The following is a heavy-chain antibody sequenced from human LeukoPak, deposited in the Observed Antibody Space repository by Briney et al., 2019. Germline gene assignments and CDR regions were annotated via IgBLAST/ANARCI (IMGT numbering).Heavy chain of an antibody. D-gene: IGHD3-16*01. V-gene: IGHV4-34*01. CDR1: GGSFSGYY. J-gene: IGHJ6*03. CDR2: INHSGST. Sequence: SETLSLTCAVYGGSFSGYYWSWVRQPPGKGLEWSGEINHSGSTNYNPSLKSRVTISVDTSKNQFSLKLSSVTAADTAVYYCARDSIGGYMDVWGKGTTVTVSS. CDR3: ARDSIGGYMDV.